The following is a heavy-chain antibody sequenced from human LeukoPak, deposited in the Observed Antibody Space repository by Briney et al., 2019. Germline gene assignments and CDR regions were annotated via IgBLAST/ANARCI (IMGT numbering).Heavy chain of an antibody. CDR1: GFTFSSYA. CDR2: ISDDGNNK. V-gene: IGHV3-30*04. D-gene: IGHD3-10*01. J-gene: IGHJ4*02. Sequence: GGSLRLSCAASGFTFSSYAMHWVRQAPGKGLEWVTVISDDGNNKYFADSVKGRFTISRDNSKNTLYLQMNSLRAEDTAVYYCAKGGPHYGSGSYYAFDYWGQGTLVTVSS. CDR3: AKGGPHYGSGSYYAFDY.